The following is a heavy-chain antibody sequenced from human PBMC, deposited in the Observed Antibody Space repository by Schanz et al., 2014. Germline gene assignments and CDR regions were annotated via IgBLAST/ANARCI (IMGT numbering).Heavy chain of an antibody. D-gene: IGHD6-19*01. J-gene: IGHJ6*03. CDR2: VTWDGGYT. CDR1: GFTFDDYT. CDR3: ARDHQWLARYYMDV. Sequence: EVQLVESGGVVVQPGGSLRLSCAGSGFTFDDYTMHWVRQPPGKGLEWVSLVTWDGGYTYYADSVNGRFTISRDNSKNSLYLQMDSLRAEDTAVYYCARDHQWLARYYMDVWGKGTTVTVSS. V-gene: IGHV3-43*01.